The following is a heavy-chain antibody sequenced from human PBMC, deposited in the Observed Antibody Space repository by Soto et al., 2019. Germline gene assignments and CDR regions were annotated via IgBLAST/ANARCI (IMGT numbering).Heavy chain of an antibody. Sequence: GGSLRLSCAASGFSFSSYWMTWVRQAPGKGLEWVANIKQDGREKYYGASVKGRFTISRDNGKNLVYLQMDSLTPDDTAVYYCAGDGVQNGAYNGWLDPWGQGTLVTVSS. D-gene: IGHD3-16*01. V-gene: IGHV3-7*03. CDR3: AGDGVQNGAYNGWLDP. CDR1: GFSFSSYW. CDR2: IKQDGREK. J-gene: IGHJ5*02.